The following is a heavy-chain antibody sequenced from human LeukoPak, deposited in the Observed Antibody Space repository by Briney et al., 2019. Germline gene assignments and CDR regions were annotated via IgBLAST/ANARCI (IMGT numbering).Heavy chain of an antibody. Sequence: GGSLRLSCAASAFTFSNYWMHWVRQAPGKGLEWVSSISSSSSYIYYADSVKGRFTISRDNAKNSLYLQMNSLRAEDTAVYYCARDLTMVIDAFDIWGQGTMVTVSS. J-gene: IGHJ3*02. D-gene: IGHD4/OR15-4a*01. CDR2: ISSSSSYI. V-gene: IGHV3-21*01. CDR1: AFTFSNYW. CDR3: ARDLTMVIDAFDI.